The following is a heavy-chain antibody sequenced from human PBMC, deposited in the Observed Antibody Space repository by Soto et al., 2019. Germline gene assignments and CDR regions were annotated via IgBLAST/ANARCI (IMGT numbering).Heavy chain of an antibody. D-gene: IGHD3-10*01. CDR2: INPNSGGT. V-gene: IGHV1-2*04. Sequence: ASVTVSCKASGYTFTGYYMHWVRQAPGQGLEWMGWINPNSGGTNYAQKFQGWVTMTRDTSISTAYMELSRLRSDDTAVYYCARDLAASGGSSTGFDYWGQGTLVTVSS. J-gene: IGHJ4*02. CDR3: ARDLAASGGSSTGFDY. CDR1: GYTFTGYY.